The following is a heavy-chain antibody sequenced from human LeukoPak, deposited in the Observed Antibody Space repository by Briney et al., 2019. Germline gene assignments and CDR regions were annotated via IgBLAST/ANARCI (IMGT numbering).Heavy chain of an antibody. Sequence: ASVTVSCKASGGTFSSYAISWVRQAPGQGLEWMGWISVYSGTTNYAQNLQGRVTMTTDTSTSTAYMELRSLRSDDTAVFYCARDKALAGEFDHWGQGTLVTVSS. D-gene: IGHD6-19*01. CDR3: ARDKALAGEFDH. J-gene: IGHJ4*02. V-gene: IGHV1-18*01. CDR2: ISVYSGTT. CDR1: GGTFSSYA.